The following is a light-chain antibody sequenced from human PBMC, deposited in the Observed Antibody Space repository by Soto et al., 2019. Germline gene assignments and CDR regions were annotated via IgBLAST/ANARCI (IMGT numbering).Light chain of an antibody. J-gene: IGLJ2*01. CDR1: TGPVTNGHY. V-gene: IGLV7-46*01. Sequence: QAVVTQEPSLTVSPGGTVTLTCGSSTGPVTNGHYPYWFYQKPGQAPRTLIYDTTNKHSWTPARFSGSLLGGKAALTVSGAQADDEADYYCLLYYNGPVVIGGGTKLTVL. CDR3: LLYYNGPVV. CDR2: DTT.